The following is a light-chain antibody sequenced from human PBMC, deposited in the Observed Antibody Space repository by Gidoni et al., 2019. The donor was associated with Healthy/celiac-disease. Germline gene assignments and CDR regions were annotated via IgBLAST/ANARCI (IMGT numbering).Light chain of an antibody. CDR2: CAS. V-gene: IGKV3-15*01. Sequence: IVMTPSPATLSVSPGERATLSCRASQSVSSNVAWYQQKPGQAPRLLIYCASTRAPGIPARFSGSGSGTEFTLTISSLQSEDFAVYYCQQNNNWPPWTFGQGTKVEIK. CDR1: QSVSSN. J-gene: IGKJ1*01. CDR3: QQNNNWPPWT.